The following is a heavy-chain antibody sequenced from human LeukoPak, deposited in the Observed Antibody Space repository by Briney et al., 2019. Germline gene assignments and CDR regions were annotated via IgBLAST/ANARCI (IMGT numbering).Heavy chain of an antibody. CDR2: INPNNGGT. D-gene: IGHD2-15*01. J-gene: IGHJ4*02. CDR1: GYTLPAYY. CDR3: ARGGRLLCSGLNCYEGCRY. Sequence: ASVKVSCKPSGYTLPAYYMHGVRQAPGQGLEWMAWINPNNGGTHYAQKFQGRVTMTRDTSISTAYMELSRLTSDDAAVYYCARGGRLLCSGLNCYEGCRYWGQGTLVAVSS. V-gene: IGHV1-2*02.